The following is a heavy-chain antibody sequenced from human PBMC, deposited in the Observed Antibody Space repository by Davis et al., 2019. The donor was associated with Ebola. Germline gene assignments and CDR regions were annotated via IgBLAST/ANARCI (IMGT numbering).Heavy chain of an antibody. CDR1: GFTFSSYW. CDR2: IKTDGSYT. V-gene: IGHV3-74*01. Sequence: HTGGSLRLSCAASGFTFSSYWMHCVRQAPGKGLVWVSRIKTDGSYTNYADSVKGRFAIFRDNAKNILYLQLNNLRADDTAVYYCARDAIAVAGIYNYGMDVWGHGTTVTVSS. J-gene: IGHJ6*02. D-gene: IGHD6-19*01. CDR3: ARDAIAVAGIYNYGMDV.